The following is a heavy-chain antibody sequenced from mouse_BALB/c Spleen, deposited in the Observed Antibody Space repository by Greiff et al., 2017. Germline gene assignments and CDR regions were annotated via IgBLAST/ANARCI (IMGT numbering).Heavy chain of an antibody. CDR1: GYTFTSYW. Sequence: QVQLQQSGAELAKPGASVKMSCKPSGYTFTSYWMHWVKQRPGQGLEWIGYINPSTGYTEYNQKFKDKATLTADKSSSTAYMQLSSLTSEDSAVYYCASLYGNYVGAMDYWGQGTSVTVSS. D-gene: IGHD2-10*02. CDR3: ASLYGNYVGAMDY. J-gene: IGHJ4*01. V-gene: IGHV1-7*01. CDR2: INPSTGYT.